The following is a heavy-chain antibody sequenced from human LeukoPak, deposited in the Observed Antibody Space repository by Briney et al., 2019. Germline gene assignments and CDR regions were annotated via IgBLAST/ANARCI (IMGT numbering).Heavy chain of an antibody. CDR2: ISGSGGST. D-gene: IGHD3-9*01. CDR3: AKDREGLRYFDWLLYY. CDR1: GFTFSSYG. J-gene: IGHJ4*02. Sequence: PGGTLRLSCAASGFTFSSYGMSWVRQAPGKGLEWVSAISGSGGSTYYADSAKGRFTISRDNSKNTLYLQMNSLRAEDTAVYYCAKDREGLRYFDWLLYYWGQGTLVTVSS. V-gene: IGHV3-23*01.